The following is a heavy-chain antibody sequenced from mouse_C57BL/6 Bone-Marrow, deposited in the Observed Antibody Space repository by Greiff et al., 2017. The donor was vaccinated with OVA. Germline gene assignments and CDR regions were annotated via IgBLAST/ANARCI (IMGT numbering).Heavy chain of an antibody. CDR1: GYTFTSYW. CDR2: IYPSDSET. D-gene: IGHD3-3*01. CDR3: AREGGTLYYFDY. Sequence: VQLQQSGAELVRPGSSVKLSCKASGYTFTSYWMDWVKQRPGQGLEWIGNIYPSDSETNYNQKFKDKATLTVDKSSSTAYMQLSRLTSEDSAVYYCAREGGTLYYFDYWGQGTTLTVSS. V-gene: IGHV1-61*01. J-gene: IGHJ2*01.